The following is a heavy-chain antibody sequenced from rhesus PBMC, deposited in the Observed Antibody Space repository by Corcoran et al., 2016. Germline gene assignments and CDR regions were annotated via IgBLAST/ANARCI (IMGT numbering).Heavy chain of an antibody. CDR3: TSEFDGYFDY. CDR1: GFTFSSYD. Sequence: EVQLVESGGGLVQPGGSLRLSCAASGFTFSSYDMSWVRRAPGKGLEWVSYLIYTGKTTYYADSVKGRFTNSRVNAKNSLSLQMSSLRAEDTAVYYCTSEFDGYFDYWGQGVLVTVSS. V-gene: IGHV3-136*01. J-gene: IGHJ4*01. CDR2: LIYTGKTT.